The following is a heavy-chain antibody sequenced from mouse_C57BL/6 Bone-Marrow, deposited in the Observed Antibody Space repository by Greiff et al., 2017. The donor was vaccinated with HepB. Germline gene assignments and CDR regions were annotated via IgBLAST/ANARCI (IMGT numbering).Heavy chain of an antibody. D-gene: IGHD2-5*01. Sequence: QVQLQQPGAELVKPGASVKLSCKASGYTFTSYWMHWVKQRPGQGLEWIGMIHPNSGSTNYNEKFKSKATLTVDKSSSTAYMQLSSLTSEDSAVYYCARDYSNPYYYAMDYWGQGTSVTVSS. V-gene: IGHV1-64*01. CDR3: ARDYSNPYYYAMDY. CDR2: IHPNSGST. CDR1: GYTFTSYW. J-gene: IGHJ4*01.